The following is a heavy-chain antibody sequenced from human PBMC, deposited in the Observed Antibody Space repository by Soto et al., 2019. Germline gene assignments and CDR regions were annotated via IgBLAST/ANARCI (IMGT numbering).Heavy chain of an antibody. CDR3: VNMMLLRGALDL. CDR1: GFAFSSYA. CDR2: ISPQGGST. Sequence: GGSLRLSCSASGFAFSSYAMHWVRQTPGKGLEYVSAISPQGGSTYYADSVKGRFTISRDDSKNTVYLQMSSLRPDDTAVYYCVNMMLLRGALDLWGQGTLLTVYS. D-gene: IGHD3-16*01. J-gene: IGHJ1*01. V-gene: IGHV3-64D*06.